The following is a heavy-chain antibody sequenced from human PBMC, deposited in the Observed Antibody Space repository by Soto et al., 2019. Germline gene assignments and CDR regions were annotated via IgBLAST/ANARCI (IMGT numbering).Heavy chain of an antibody. CDR3: AREHSSGGSKD. CDR1: GYTFTSYD. CDR2: MNPNSGNT. V-gene: IGHV1-8*01. D-gene: IGHD6-19*01. Sequence: QVQLVQSGAEVKKPGASVKVSCKGSGYTFTSYDINWVRQATGQGLERMGRMNPNSGNTGYAQKLQGRVTMTSNTSRISAYMELSSLRSEDTAVYCFAREHSSGGSKDWGQGTLVTVSS. J-gene: IGHJ4*02.